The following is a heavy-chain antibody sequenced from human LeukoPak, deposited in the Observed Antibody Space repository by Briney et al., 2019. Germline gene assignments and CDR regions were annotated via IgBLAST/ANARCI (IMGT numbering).Heavy chain of an antibody. CDR2: ISSSSSTI. J-gene: IGHJ4*02. D-gene: IGHD6-6*01. Sequence: GGSLRLSCAASGFTFSSYSMNWVRQAPGKGLEWVSYISSSSSTIYYADSVKGRFTISRDNAKNSLYLQMNSLRDEDTAVYYCAKILEYSSSSGIDYWGQGTLVTVSS. V-gene: IGHV3-48*02. CDR3: AKILEYSSSSGIDY. CDR1: GFTFSSYS.